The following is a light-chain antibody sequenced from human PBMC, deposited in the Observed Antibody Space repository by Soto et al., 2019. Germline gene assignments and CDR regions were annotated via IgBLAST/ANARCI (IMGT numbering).Light chain of an antibody. Sequence: DIQMTQSPSSVSASVGDRVTITCRASQDISGWLAWFQQKPGRAPKLLIYAAFILQSGVPSRISGSGSGTVFTLTISSLQPEDFATYYCQQANSFPWTFGQGTKVEMK. CDR1: QDISGW. CDR2: AAF. CDR3: QQANSFPWT. J-gene: IGKJ1*01. V-gene: IGKV1D-12*01.